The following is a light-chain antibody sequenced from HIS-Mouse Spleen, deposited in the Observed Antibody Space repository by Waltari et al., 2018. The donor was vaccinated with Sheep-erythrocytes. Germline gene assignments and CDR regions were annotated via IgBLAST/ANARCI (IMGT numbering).Light chain of an antibody. J-gene: IGLJ3*02. CDR2: EVS. CDR3: SSYAGSNNWV. V-gene: IGLV2-8*01. Sequence: QSALTQPPSASGSPGQSVTISVPGTSSAVGGYNLVSWYQQHPGKAPNLMIYEVSKRPSGVPDRFSGSKSGNTASLTVSGLQAEDEADYYCSSYAGSNNWVFGGGTKLTVL. CDR1: SSAVGGYNL.